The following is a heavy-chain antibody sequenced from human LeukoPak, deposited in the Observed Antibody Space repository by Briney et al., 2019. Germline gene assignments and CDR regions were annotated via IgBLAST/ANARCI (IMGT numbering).Heavy chain of an antibody. CDR1: GFTFSSYW. Sequence: PGGSLRLSCAASGFTFSSYWMHWVRQAPGKGLVWVSRINSDGSSTSYADSVKGRFTIPRDNAKNTLYLQMNSLRAEDTAVYYCAKQGISLGTYAFDIWGQGTIVTVSS. D-gene: IGHD3-3*02. CDR2: INSDGSST. CDR3: AKQGISLGTYAFDI. V-gene: IGHV3-74*01. J-gene: IGHJ3*02.